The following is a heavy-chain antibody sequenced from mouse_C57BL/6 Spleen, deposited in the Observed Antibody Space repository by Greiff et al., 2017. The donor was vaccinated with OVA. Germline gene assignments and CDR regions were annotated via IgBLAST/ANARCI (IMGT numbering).Heavy chain of an antibody. CDR3: AIYDYDKGDWYFDV. D-gene: IGHD2-4*01. Sequence: VHVKQSGPELVKPGASVKMSCKASGYTFTDYNMHWVKQSHGKSLEWIGYINPNNGGTSYNQKFKGKATLTVNKSSSTAYMELRSLTSEDSAAYYCAIYDYDKGDWYFDVWGTGTTVTVSS. CDR1: GYTFTDYN. CDR2: INPNNGGT. J-gene: IGHJ1*03. V-gene: IGHV1-22*01.